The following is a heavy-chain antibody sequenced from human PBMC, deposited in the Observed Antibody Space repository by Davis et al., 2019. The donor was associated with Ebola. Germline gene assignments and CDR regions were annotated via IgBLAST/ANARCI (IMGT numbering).Heavy chain of an antibody. J-gene: IGHJ6*03. CDR3: ARASPPYSYGNYYYMDV. Sequence: MPSETLSLTCTVSGGSISIYYWSWIRQPPGKGLEWIGYIYSSGSTNYNPSLKSRLTISVDTSKNQFSLKLSSVTAADTAVYYFARASPPYSYGNYYYMDVWGKGTTVTVSS. CDR2: IYSSGST. V-gene: IGHV4-59*01. D-gene: IGHD5-18*01. CDR1: GGSISIYY.